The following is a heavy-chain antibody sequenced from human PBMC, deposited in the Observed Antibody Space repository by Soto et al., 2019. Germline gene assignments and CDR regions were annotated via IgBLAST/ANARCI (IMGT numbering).Heavy chain of an antibody. CDR2: IYYSGST. Sequence: SETLSLTCTVSGGSISSSSYYWGWIRQPPGKGLEWIGSIYYSGSTYYNPSLKSRVTISVDTSKNQFSLKLSSVTAADTAVYYCARHPQAYSSGRYYRAWLDPSGQGPLVTVSS. J-gene: IGHJ5*02. V-gene: IGHV4-39*01. D-gene: IGHD6-19*01. CDR1: GGSISSSSYY. CDR3: ARHPQAYSSGRYYRAWLDP.